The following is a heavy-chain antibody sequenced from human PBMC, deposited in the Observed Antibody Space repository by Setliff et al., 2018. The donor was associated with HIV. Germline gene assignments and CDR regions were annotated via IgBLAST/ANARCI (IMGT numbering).Heavy chain of an antibody. J-gene: IGHJ5*02. Sequence: PSETLSLTCTVSGGSIRSSTYYWGWIRQPPGKGLEWIGTVYYSGSTYYNPSLKSRVTISVDTSKNQFSLKLSSVTAADTAVYYCATYADRESNRFDPWGQGTLVTVSS. D-gene: IGHD3-10*01. CDR1: GGSIRSSTYY. V-gene: IGHV4-39*01. CDR3: ATYADRESNRFDP. CDR2: VYYSGST.